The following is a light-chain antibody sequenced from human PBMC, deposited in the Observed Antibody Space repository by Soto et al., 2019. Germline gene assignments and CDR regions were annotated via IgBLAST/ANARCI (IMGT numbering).Light chain of an antibody. V-gene: IGKV1-5*01. J-gene: IGKJ4*01. Sequence: DIQMTQSPSTLSASVGVRVTITCRASQSISTRLAWYQQKPGKAPKLLIYDASSLESGVPSRFSGSASGTDFSLTISNLQPEDFATYYCQQLYSHPLTFGGGTKVDIK. CDR2: DAS. CDR3: QQLYSHPLT. CDR1: QSISTR.